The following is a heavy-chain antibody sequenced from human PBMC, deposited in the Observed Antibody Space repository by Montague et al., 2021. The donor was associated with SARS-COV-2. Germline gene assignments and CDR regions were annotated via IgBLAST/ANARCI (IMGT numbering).Heavy chain of an antibody. V-gene: IGHV2-5*02. CDR2: IYWDDDK. CDR3: AHSIAAIEAESSYYYYYGMDV. J-gene: IGHJ6*02. CDR1: GFSLSTSGVG. Sequence: PALVKPTQTLTLICTFSGFSLSTSGVGVGWIRQPPGKALEWLALIYWDDDKRYSPSLKSRLTITKDTSKNQVVLTMTNMDPVDTATYYCAHSIAAIEAESSYYYYYGMDVWGQGTTVTVSS. D-gene: IGHD6-25*01.